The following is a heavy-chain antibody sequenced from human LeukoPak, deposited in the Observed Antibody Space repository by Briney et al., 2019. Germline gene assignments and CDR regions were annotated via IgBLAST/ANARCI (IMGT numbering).Heavy chain of an antibody. J-gene: IGHJ4*02. CDR3: ARHIRRGISGYEFDY. CDR1: GGSISSSSYS. V-gene: IGHV4-39*01. Sequence: SETLSLTCTVSGGSISSSSYSWGWIRQPPGKGLEWIGSIYYSGSTYYNPSLKSRVTISVDTSKNQFSLKLSSVTAADTAVHYCARHIRRGISGYEFDYWGQGTLVTVSS. D-gene: IGHD5-12*01. CDR2: IYYSGST.